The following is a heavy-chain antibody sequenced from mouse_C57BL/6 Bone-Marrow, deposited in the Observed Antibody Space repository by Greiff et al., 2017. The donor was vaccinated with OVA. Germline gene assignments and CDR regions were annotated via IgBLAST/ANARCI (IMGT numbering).Heavy chain of an antibody. V-gene: IGHV1-50*01. D-gene: IGHD4-1*01. Sequence: QVQLQQPGAELVKPWASVRLSCKASGYTFTSYWIQWVKQRPGQDLEWIGEIDPSDSYTNYNQKFKGKATLTVDTSSSTAYMQLSSLTSADSAVYYCASWDFAYWGQGTLVTVSA. CDR3: ASWDFAY. J-gene: IGHJ3*01. CDR2: IDPSDSYT. CDR1: GYTFTSYW.